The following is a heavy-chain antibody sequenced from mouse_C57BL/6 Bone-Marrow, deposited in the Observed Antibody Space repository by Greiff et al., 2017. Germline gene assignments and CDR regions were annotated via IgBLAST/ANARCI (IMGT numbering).Heavy chain of an antibody. Sequence: EVQLQQSGPELVKPGASVKISCKASGYTFTDYYMNWVKQSHGKSLEWIGDINPNNGGTSYNQKFKGKATLTVDKSSSTAYMELRSLTSEDSAVYYCASYYCGSSWYYFDYWGQGTSVTVSS. D-gene: IGHD1-1*01. J-gene: IGHJ4*01. CDR2: INPNNGGT. V-gene: IGHV1-26*01. CDR1: GYTFTDYY. CDR3: ASYYCGSSWYYFDY.